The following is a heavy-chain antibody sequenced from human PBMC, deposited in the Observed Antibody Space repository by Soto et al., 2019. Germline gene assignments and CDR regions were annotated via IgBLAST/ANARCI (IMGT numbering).Heavy chain of an antibody. D-gene: IGHD2-15*01. CDR1: GGSISSGGYY. J-gene: IGHJ5*02. V-gene: IGHV4-31*03. CDR2: IYYSGST. CDR3: ARLVVVAADSENWFDP. Sequence: SETLSLTCTVSGGSISSGGYYWSWIRQHPGKGLEWIGYIYYSGSTYYNPSLKSRVTISVDTSKNQFSLKLSSVTAADTAVYYCARLVVVAADSENWFDPWGQGTLVTVSS.